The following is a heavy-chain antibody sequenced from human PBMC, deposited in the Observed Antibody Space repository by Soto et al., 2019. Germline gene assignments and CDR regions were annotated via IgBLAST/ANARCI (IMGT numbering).Heavy chain of an antibody. V-gene: IGHV3-30*18. CDR1: GFTFSSYG. D-gene: IGHD6-6*01. J-gene: IGHJ4*02. CDR3: AKVKAAPY. Sequence: QVQLVESGGGVVQPGRSLRLSCAASGFTFSSYGMHWVRQPPGKGLEWVAVISYDGSNKYYADSVKGRFTISRDNSKNTLYLQMNSLRAEDTAVYYCAKVKAAPYWGQGTLVTVSS. CDR2: ISYDGSNK.